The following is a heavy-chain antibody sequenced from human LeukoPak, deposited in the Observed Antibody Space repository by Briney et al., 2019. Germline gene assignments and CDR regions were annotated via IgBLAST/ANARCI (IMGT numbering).Heavy chain of an antibody. V-gene: IGHV3-9*01. Sequence: PGRSLRLSCAASGFTFDDYAMHWVRQAPGKGLEWVSGISWNSGSIGYADSVKGRFTISRDNAKNSLYLQMNSLRAEDTALYYCAKSLYSSSWSKLNWFDPWGQGTLVTVSS. CDR1: GFTFDDYA. J-gene: IGHJ5*02. CDR3: AKSLYSSSWSKLNWFDP. CDR2: ISWNSGSI. D-gene: IGHD6-13*01.